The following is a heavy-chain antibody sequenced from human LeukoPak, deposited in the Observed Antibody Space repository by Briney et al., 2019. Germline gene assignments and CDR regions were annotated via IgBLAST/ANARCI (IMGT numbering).Heavy chain of an antibody. D-gene: IGHD3-22*01. CDR3: ARGEYYYDSSGYYNSFSLEY. Sequence: PETLSLTCAVYGGSFSGYYWSWLRQPPGKGLEWIGETNHIGRTNYNPSLKSRVTISVDTSKNQFSLKLSSVTAADTAAYYCARGEYYYDSSGYYNSFSLEYWGQGTLVTVS. V-gene: IGHV4-34*01. J-gene: IGHJ4*02. CDR1: GGSFSGYY. CDR2: TNHIGRT.